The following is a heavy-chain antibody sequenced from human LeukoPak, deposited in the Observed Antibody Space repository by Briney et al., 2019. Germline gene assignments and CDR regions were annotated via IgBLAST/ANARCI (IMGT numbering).Heavy chain of an antibody. J-gene: IGHJ4*02. CDR1: GFTLGSHD. Sequence: GGSLRLSCTASGFTLGSHDMHWVRQTTGVGLEWVAAVASGFQTFYAGSVKGRFTVSREDAKNSLYPQMNSPRAGDTAVYYCVREARGYHYTYFDYWGQGTLVTVSS. CDR2: VASGFQT. V-gene: IGHV3-13*01. CDR3: VREARGYHYTYFDY. D-gene: IGHD5-18*01.